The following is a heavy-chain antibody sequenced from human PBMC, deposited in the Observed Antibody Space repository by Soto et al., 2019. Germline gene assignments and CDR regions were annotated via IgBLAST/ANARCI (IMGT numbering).Heavy chain of an antibody. V-gene: IGHV1-18*01. Sequence: ASVKVSCKASGYTFTDYGVTWVRQAPGQGLEWMGWISAYSGNTDYAQNVQGGVTMTTDTSTTTAYVELRTLRSDDTAIYYCARGYFYGSGTYPIDYWGQGTLVTVSS. D-gene: IGHD3-10*01. J-gene: IGHJ4*01. CDR3: ARGYFYGSGTYPIDY. CDR1: GYTFTDYG. CDR2: ISAYSGNT.